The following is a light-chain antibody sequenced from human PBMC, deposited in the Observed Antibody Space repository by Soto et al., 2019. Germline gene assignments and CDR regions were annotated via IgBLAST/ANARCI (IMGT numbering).Light chain of an antibody. V-gene: IGKV1-17*03. CDR3: LQHNSYPRT. CDR1: QGISNY. CDR2: AAS. Sequence: DIQMTQSPPAMSASVGDRVTITCRASQGISNYLAWFQQKPGTAPQRLIYAASTLQSGVPSRFSGSGSGTDFTLTISGLQPEDSATYYCLQHNSYPRTFGQGTHLEIK. J-gene: IGKJ5*01.